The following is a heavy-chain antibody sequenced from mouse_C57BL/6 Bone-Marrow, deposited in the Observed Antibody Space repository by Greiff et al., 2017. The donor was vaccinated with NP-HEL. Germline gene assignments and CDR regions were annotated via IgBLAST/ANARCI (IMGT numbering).Heavy chain of an antibody. CDR3: AILGVYY. Sequence: QVQLQQPGAGLVQPGASVQVSCKASGYPFTSYWLHLVTPRHGQGLEWIGRIHPSDIAPNYIRTFKGKATLTVDRSSSTAYMQLSGLTAEDSAVYYCAILGVYYWGQGTTLTVSS. CDR1: GYPFTSYW. J-gene: IGHJ2*01. D-gene: IGHD4-1*01. V-gene: IGHV1-74*01. CDR2: IHPSDIAP.